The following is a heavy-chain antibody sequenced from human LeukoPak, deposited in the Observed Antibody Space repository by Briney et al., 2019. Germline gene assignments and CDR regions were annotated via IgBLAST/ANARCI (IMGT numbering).Heavy chain of an antibody. Sequence: PGGSLRLSCAAPGFTFSSYGMLWVRQAPGKGLEWVAVISYDGSNKYCADSVKGRFTISRDNSKNTLYLQMNSLRAEDTAVYYCAILPGGDSGSYLGLGAFDIWGQGTMVTVSS. V-gene: IGHV3-30*03. J-gene: IGHJ3*02. CDR3: AILPGGDSGSYLGLGAFDI. CDR2: ISYDGSNK. CDR1: GFTFSSYG. D-gene: IGHD1-26*01.